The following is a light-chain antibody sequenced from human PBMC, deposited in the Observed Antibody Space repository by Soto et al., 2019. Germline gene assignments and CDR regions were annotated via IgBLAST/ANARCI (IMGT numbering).Light chain of an antibody. J-gene: IGKJ1*01. CDR1: QSIRRS. CDR2: AAS. V-gene: IGKV1-39*01. Sequence: DIQRTQSPSTLSGSVEDRVTITCLASQSIRRSLNWYQQKPGKAPNLLIYAASSLQTGVPSRFTGIGTGTDFTLTISHLQHEDVAVYEGQQTYSSTRTFGQGTKVDIK. CDR3: QQTYSSTRT.